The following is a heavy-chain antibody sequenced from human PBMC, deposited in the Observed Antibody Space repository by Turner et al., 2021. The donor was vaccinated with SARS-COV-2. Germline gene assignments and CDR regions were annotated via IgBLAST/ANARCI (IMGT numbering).Heavy chain of an antibody. CDR3: AKGYSYAYYYGLDV. CDR1: GFSFNTYG. D-gene: IGHD5-18*01. CDR2: IAFDGSNK. J-gene: IGHJ6*02. Sequence: QVQLVESGGGLVQPGMSLRLSCAASGFSFNTYGMHWVRQAPGKGLEWVALIAFDGSNKVYADSVKGRFTISRDNSKNTLYLQMNSLRAEDTAVYYCAKGYSYAYYYGLDVWGQGTTVTVSS. V-gene: IGHV3-30*18.